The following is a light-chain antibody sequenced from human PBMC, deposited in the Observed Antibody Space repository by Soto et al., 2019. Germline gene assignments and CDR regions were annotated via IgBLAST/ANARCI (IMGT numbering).Light chain of an antibody. CDR2: AAT. J-gene: IGKJ1*01. V-gene: IGKV1-39*01. CDR1: QSISFY. CDR3: QQSYSIPHP. Sequence: MRQSPYSLSASIADRVTLTCRASQSISFYLNWYQQKPGKAPRLLIYAATTLQSGVPLRFSGGGSGAVFTLTVSSLQPEDFATYYCQQSYSIPHPFGQGTKVDIK.